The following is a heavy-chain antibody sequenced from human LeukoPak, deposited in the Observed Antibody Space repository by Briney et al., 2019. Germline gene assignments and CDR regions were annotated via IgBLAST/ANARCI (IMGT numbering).Heavy chain of an antibody. CDR1: GGSISSYY. Sequence: SETLSLTCTVSGGSISSYYWSWIRQPPGKGLEWIGYIYYSGSTNYNPSLKSRVTISVDTSKNQFSLKLSSVTAADTAVYYCATSYDPKSYFQHWGQGTLVTVSS. V-gene: IGHV4-59*08. CDR2: IYYSGST. J-gene: IGHJ1*01. CDR3: ATSYDPKSYFQH. D-gene: IGHD3-22*01.